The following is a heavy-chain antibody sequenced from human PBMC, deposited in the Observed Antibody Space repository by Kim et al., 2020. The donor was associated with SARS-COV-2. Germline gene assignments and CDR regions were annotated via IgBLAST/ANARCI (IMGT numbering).Heavy chain of an antibody. J-gene: IGHJ4*02. Sequence: GGSLRLSCAASGFTFNNAWMSWVRQAPGKGLEWVGRIKSNPDGGTTDYAAPVRGRFTISRDDSKTTLYLQMNSLKIEDTAIYYCTTDALRIPTIFCGFDCYGQRTLVTVSS. CDR1: GFTFNNAW. CDR2: IKSNPDGGTT. CDR3: TTDALRIPTIFCGFDC. V-gene: IGHV3-15*01. D-gene: IGHD3-9*01.